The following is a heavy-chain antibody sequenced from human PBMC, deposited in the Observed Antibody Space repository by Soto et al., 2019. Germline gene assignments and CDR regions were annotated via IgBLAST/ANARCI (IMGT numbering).Heavy chain of an antibody. J-gene: IGHJ4*02. CDR1: GFIFSTYA. D-gene: IGHD3-16*01. V-gene: IGHV3-23*01. Sequence: EVQLLESGGGLVQPGGSLRLSCAASGFIFSTYAMSWVRQAPGKGLECVSTISVSGTSTFYADSVKGRFTISRDNAKNTLYLQMDSLSVEDTAVYFCAKDSYGVDYWGQGTLVTVSS. CDR2: ISVSGTST. CDR3: AKDSYGVDY.